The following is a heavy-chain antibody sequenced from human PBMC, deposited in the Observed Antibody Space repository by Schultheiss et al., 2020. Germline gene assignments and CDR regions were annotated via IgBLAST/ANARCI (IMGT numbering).Heavy chain of an antibody. CDR1: GGSFSGYY. D-gene: IGHD3-9*01. CDR2: INHSGST. Sequence: SETLSLTCAVYGGSFSGYYWSWIRQPPGKGLEWIGEINHSGSTNYNPSLKSRVTISVDTSKNQFSLKLSSVTSADTAVYYCARAQNYDILTGASLIIRGNDYWGQGTLVTVSS. CDR3: ARAQNYDILTGASLIIRGNDY. V-gene: IGHV4-34*01. J-gene: IGHJ4*02.